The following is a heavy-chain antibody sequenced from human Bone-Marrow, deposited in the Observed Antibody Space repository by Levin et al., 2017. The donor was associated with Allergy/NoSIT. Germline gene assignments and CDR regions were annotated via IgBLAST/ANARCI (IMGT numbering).Heavy chain of an antibody. CDR1: GFTFSNYW. V-gene: IGHV3-74*01. CDR3: ARGYCSSSSCSGGNFDY. CDR2: INSDGSDT. Sequence: GESLKISCAASGFTFSNYWMHWVRQAPGKGLVWVSRINSDGSDTSYADSVKGRFTISRDNAKNTLYLQMNSLRAEDTAVYYCARGYCSSSSCSGGNFDYWGQETLVIVSS. J-gene: IGHJ4*02. D-gene: IGHD2-2*01.